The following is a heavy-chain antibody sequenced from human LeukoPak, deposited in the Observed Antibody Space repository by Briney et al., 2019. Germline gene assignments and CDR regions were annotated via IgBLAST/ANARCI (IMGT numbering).Heavy chain of an antibody. V-gene: IGHV4-59*12. CDR3: ARDYGGGWYQIDY. CDR2: ISYSGST. Sequence: KASETLSLTCTVSGRSISSYYWSWIRQPPGKGLEWIGYISYSGSTNYNPSLKSRLTISLDTSKRQFSLNLNSVTVADTALYYCARDYGGGWYQIDYWGQGTLVTVSS. D-gene: IGHD6-13*01. J-gene: IGHJ4*02. CDR1: GRSISSYY.